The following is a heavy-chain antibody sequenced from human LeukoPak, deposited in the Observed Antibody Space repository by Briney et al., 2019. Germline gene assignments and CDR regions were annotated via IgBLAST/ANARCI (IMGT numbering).Heavy chain of an antibody. CDR3: ARGFHITMSGVVTVRWFDP. Sequence: ASVTVSCKASGYTFTSFDINWVRQAPGQGLEWMGWMNPNSGKIAYAQKFQGRVTMTRNTSINTAYMELSSLRSEDTAVYYCARGFHITMSGVVTVRWFDPWGQGTLVTVSS. CDR2: MNPNSGKI. CDR1: GYTFTSFD. J-gene: IGHJ5*02. V-gene: IGHV1-8*01. D-gene: IGHD3-3*01.